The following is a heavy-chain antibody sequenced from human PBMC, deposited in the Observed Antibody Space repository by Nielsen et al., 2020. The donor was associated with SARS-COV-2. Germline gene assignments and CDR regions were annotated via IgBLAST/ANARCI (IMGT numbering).Heavy chain of an antibody. D-gene: IGHD3-10*01. V-gene: IGHV3-30-3*01. CDR2: ISYDGSNK. CDR3: ARDRGLLWFGEVDY. J-gene: IGHJ4*02. Sequence: GESLKISCAASGFTFSSYAMHWVRQAPGKGLEWVAVISYDGSNKYYADSVKGRFTISRDNSKNTLYLQMNSLRAEDTAVYYCARDRGLLWFGEVDYWGQGTLVTVSS. CDR1: GFTFSSYA.